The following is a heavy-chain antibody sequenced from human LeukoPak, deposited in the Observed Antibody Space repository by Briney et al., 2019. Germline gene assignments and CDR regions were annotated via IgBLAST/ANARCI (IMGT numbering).Heavy chain of an antibody. Sequence: PSETLSLTCTVSDGSISDSYWSWIRQSPGKGLEWIGYIFYTGFTHYNPSLESRVTISVDTSKKQFSLRLHSVTAADTAVYYCARDGNGGNSWGWFDPWGQGTLVTVSS. V-gene: IGHV4-59*01. D-gene: IGHD4-23*01. CDR3: ARDGNGGNSWGWFDP. CDR2: IFYTGFT. CDR1: DGSISDSY. J-gene: IGHJ5*02.